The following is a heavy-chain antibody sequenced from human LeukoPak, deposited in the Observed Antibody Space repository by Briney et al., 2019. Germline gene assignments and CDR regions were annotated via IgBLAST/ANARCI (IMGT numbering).Heavy chain of an antibody. CDR1: GYTFTSYA. J-gene: IGHJ4*02. CDR2: INAGNGNT. CDR3: ARADFWSGYYLI. V-gene: IGHV1-3*01. Sequence: GASVKVSCKASGYTFTSYAMHWVRQAPGQRLEWMGWINAGNGNTKYSQKFQGRVTITRDTSASTAYMELSSLRSEDTAVYYCARADFWSGYYLIWGQGTLVTVSS. D-gene: IGHD3-3*01.